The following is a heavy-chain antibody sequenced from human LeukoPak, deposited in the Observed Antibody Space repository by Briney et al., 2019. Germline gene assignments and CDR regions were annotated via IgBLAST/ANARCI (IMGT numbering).Heavy chain of an antibody. V-gene: IGHV3-30*04. CDR1: GFTFSSYA. CDR2: ISYDGSNK. Sequence: GRSLRLSCAASGFTFSSYAMHWVRQAPGKGLEWVAVISYDGSNKYYADSVKGRFTISRDNSKNTLYLQMNSLRADDTAVYYCARESVPAVAARRGLNYWGQGTLVAVSS. J-gene: IGHJ4*02. D-gene: IGHD6-6*01. CDR3: ARESVPAVAARRGLNY.